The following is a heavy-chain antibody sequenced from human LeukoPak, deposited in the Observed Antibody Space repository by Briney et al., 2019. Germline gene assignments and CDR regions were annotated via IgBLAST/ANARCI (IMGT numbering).Heavy chain of an antibody. V-gene: IGHV4-34*01. J-gene: IGHJ4*02. Sequence: PSETLSLTCAVYGGSFSVYYWSWIRQPPGKGLEWIGEINHSGSTNYNPSLKSRVTISVDTSKNQFSLKLSSVTAADTAVYYCARVGPIAARRDHYYFDYWGQGTLVTVSS. CDR3: ARVGPIAARRDHYYFDY. D-gene: IGHD6-6*01. CDR1: GGSFSVYY. CDR2: INHSGST.